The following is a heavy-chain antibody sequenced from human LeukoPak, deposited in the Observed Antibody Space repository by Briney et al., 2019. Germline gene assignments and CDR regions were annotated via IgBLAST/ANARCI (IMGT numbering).Heavy chain of an antibody. Sequence: GGSLRLSCAASEFSVGSNYMTWVRQAPGKGLEWVSLIYSGGSTYYADSVKGRFTISRDNSKNTLYLQMNSLRAEDTAVYYCARGLKNVFGSGSPRFAYWGQGTLVTVSS. J-gene: IGHJ4*02. CDR1: EFSVGSNY. V-gene: IGHV3-66*01. D-gene: IGHD3-10*01. CDR2: IYSGGST. CDR3: ARGLKNVFGSGSPRFAY.